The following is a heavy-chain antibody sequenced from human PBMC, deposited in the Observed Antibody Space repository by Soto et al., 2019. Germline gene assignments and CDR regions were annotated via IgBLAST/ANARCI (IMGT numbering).Heavy chain of an antibody. CDR3: ARVLSGRTSPFHP. CDR2: IYHSGST. Sequence: SATLSLTCAVSGYSISSGYYWGWIRQPPGKGLEWIGSIYHSGSTYYNPSLKSRVTISVDTSKNQFSLKLSSVTAADTAVYYCARVLSGRTSPFHPWGQGTLVTVSS. D-gene: IGHD3-10*01. V-gene: IGHV4-38-2*01. J-gene: IGHJ5*02. CDR1: GYSISSGYY.